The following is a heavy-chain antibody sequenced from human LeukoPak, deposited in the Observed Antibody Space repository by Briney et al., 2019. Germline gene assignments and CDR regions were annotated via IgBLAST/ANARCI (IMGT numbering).Heavy chain of an antibody. CDR3: AREAYCGGDCRSPFFDY. CDR1: GYTFTDNY. CDR2: INPNSGGT. V-gene: IGHV1-2*02. D-gene: IGHD2-21*02. J-gene: IGHJ4*02. Sequence: ASVKVSCKAAGYTFTDNYLHWVREAQGQGLGWMGWINPNSGGTKNAQKFQGRVSMTRATSISTAYMELSRLRSDDTAVYYCAREAYCGGDCRSPFFDYWGQGTLVTVSS.